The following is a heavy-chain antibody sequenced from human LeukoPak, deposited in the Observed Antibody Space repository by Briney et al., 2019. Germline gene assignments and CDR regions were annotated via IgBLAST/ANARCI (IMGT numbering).Heavy chain of an antibody. CDR2: INHSGST. D-gene: IGHD1/OR15-1a*01. J-gene: IGHJ6*03. CDR3: ARKQYYYMDV. CDR1: GGSFSGYY. V-gene: IGHV4-34*01. Sequence: SETLSLTCAVYGGSFSGYYWSWIRQPPGKGLEWIGEINHSGSTNYNPSLKSRVTISVDTSKNQFSLKLSSVTAADTAVYYCARKQYYYMDVWGKGTTVTVSS.